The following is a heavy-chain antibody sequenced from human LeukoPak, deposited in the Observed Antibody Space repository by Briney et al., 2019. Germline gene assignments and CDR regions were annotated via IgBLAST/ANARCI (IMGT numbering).Heavy chain of an antibody. CDR3: ARGDPLLGYCSGGSCLKFDX. J-gene: IGHJ4*02. D-gene: IGHD2-15*01. Sequence: SETLSLTCTVSGGSISSYYWSWIRQPPGKGLEWIGYIYYSGSTNYNPSLKSRVTISVDTSKNQFSLKLSSVTAADTAVYYCARGDPLLGYCSGGSCLKFDXWXQGTLVTVSS. CDR2: IYYSGST. V-gene: IGHV4-59*01. CDR1: GGSISSYY.